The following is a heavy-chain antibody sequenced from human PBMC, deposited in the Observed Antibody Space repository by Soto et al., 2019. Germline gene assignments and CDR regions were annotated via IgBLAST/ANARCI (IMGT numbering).Heavy chain of an antibody. Sequence: APVKVSCKASGFTFTSSAVQWVRQARGQRLEWIGWIVVGSGNTNYAQKFQERVTITRDMSTSTAYMELSSLRSEDTAVYYCAACGYSGYESPRFCYYYYGMDVWGQGTTVTVSS. CDR2: IVVGSGNT. CDR1: GFTFTSSA. V-gene: IGHV1-58*01. J-gene: IGHJ6*02. CDR3: AACGYSGYESPRFCYYYYGMDV. D-gene: IGHD5-12*01.